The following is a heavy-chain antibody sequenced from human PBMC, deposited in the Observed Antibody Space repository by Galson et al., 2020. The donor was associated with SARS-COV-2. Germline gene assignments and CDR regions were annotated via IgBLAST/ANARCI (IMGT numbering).Heavy chain of an antibody. V-gene: IGHV3-15*04. CDR2: IESLSEGGTP. Sequence: GGSLRLSCAASGFTFSDAYMSWVRQAPGKGLEWVGRIESLSEGGTPDYAAAVKGRFTISRDDSKKTLFLQMDSLKTADTGVYYCTTSRGIAELYGTSYYYYMDVWGEGTTVTVSS. J-gene: IGHJ6*03. CDR1: GFTFSDAY. CDR3: TTSRGIAELYGTSYYYYMDV. D-gene: IGHD3-10*01.